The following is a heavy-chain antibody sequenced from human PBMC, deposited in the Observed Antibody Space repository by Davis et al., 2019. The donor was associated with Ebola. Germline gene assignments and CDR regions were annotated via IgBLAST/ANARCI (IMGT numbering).Heavy chain of an antibody. V-gene: IGHV4-34*01. CDR2: INHSGST. Sequence: MPSETLSLTCAVYAGSFSGYYWSWIRQPPGKGLEWIGEINHSGSTNYNPSLKSRVTISVDTSKNQFSLKLSSVTAADTAVYYCARTPPTVRIFDYWGQGTLVTVSS. CDR1: AGSFSGYY. J-gene: IGHJ4*02. CDR3: ARTPPTVRIFDY. D-gene: IGHD4-17*01.